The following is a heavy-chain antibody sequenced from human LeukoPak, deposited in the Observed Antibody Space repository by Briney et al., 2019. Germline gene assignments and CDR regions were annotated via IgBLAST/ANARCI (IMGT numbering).Heavy chain of an antibody. CDR3: ARGDGSGWSGDY. CDR1: GFTFSSYA. D-gene: IGHD6-19*01. J-gene: IGHJ4*02. CDR2: ISYDGSNK. V-gene: IGHV3-30-3*01. Sequence: GGSLRLSCAASGFTFSSYAMHWVRQAPGKGLEWVAVISYDGSNKYYADSVKGRFTISRDNSKNTLYLQMNSLRAEDTAVYYCARGDGSGWSGDYWGQGTLVTDSS.